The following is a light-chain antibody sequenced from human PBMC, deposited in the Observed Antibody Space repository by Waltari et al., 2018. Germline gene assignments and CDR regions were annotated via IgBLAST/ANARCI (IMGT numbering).Light chain of an antibody. Sequence: EIVLTQSSGTLSLSPGERATLSCRASQSVTSSYIAWYLQKPGQGPRLLVYRASSRATGIPDRFSGSGSGTDFTLTITTLEPEDFGVYYCHQYERSPETFGQGTKLEIK. V-gene: IGKV3-20*01. CDR1: QSVTSSY. J-gene: IGKJ1*01. CDR2: RAS. CDR3: HQYERSPET.